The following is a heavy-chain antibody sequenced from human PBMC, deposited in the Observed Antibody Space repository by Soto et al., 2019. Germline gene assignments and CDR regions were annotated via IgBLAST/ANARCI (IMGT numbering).Heavy chain of an antibody. J-gene: IGHJ4*02. CDR2: ISWNSGSI. Sequence: SLKISCAASGFTFDDYAMHWVRQAPGKGLEWVSGISWNSGSIGYADSVKGRFPITRDNAKNSLYLQMNSLRAEDTALYDCAKAGDSSSWSPNFDYWGQGTLVTVSS. V-gene: IGHV3-9*01. CDR1: GFTFDDYA. D-gene: IGHD6-13*01. CDR3: AKAGDSSSWSPNFDY.